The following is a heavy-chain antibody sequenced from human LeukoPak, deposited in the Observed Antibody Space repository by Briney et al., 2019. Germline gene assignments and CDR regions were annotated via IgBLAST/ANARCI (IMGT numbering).Heavy chain of an antibody. V-gene: IGHV4-59*01. CDR1: GFTFSSYA. D-gene: IGHD2-2*01. J-gene: IGHJ1*01. Sequence: GSLSLSCAASGFTFSSYAMSWIRQPPGKGLEWIGYIYYTGSTNYNPSLKSRVIISVDTSKNQFSLKLSSVTAADTAVYYCARDAGYCSSSSCGAYFQHWGQGTLVTVSS. CDR2: IYYTGST. CDR3: ARDAGYCSSSSCGAYFQH.